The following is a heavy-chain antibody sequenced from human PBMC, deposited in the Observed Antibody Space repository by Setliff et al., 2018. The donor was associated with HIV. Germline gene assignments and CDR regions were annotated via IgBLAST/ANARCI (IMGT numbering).Heavy chain of an antibody. CDR2: IKSGSGDT. J-gene: IGHJ4*02. CDR1: GYSFSDYA. V-gene: IGHV1-3*04. CDR3: ARVWSGSVMYFGF. Sequence: CKASGYSFSDYAVHWVRQAPGQRPQWMGWIKSGSGDTMYSQEFQDRITISRDTSASTGYMELSSLESDDTAVYYCARVWSGSVMYFGFWGQGTLVTVSS. D-gene: IGHD2-21*01.